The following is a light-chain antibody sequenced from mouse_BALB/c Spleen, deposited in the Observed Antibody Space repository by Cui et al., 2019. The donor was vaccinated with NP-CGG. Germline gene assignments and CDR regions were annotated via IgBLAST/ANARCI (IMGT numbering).Light chain of an antibody. CDR1: TGSVTTSNY. CDR2: GTN. J-gene: IGLJ1*01. V-gene: IGLV1*01. CDR3: ALWYSNHWV. Sequence: QAVVTQESALTTSPGDTVTLTCSSSTGSVTTSNYANWVQEKPDHLFAGLIGGTNNRAPGVPARFSGSLIGDKAALTITGAQTEDEAIYFCALWYSNHWVFGGGTKLTVL.